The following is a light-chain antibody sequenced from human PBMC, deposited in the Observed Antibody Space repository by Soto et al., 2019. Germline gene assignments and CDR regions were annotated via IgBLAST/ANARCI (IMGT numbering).Light chain of an antibody. CDR2: DAS. Sequence: DIQLTQSPLSLSASVGDRVTITCQASQGFGKFLNWFQHKSGAAPKLLIYDASHLDSGVPVRFSGSGSGAAFTLTISSLQPEDFATDYCQQYASPPPTFGGGTKVDMK. J-gene: IGKJ4*01. CDR3: QQYASPPPT. CDR1: QGFGKF. V-gene: IGKV1-33*01.